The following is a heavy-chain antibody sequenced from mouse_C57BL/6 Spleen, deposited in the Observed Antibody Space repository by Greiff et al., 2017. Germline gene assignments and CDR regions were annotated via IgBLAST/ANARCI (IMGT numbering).Heavy chain of an antibody. D-gene: IGHD4-1*01. CDR2: IDPETGGT. V-gene: IGHV1-15*01. Sequence: QVQLQQSGAELVRPGASVTLSCKASGYTFTDYEMHWVKQTPVHGLEWIGAIDPETGGTAYNQKFKGKAILTADKSSSTAYMELRSLTSEDSAVYYCTKLGRDYAMDYWGQGPSVTVSS. CDR3: TKLGRDYAMDY. J-gene: IGHJ4*01. CDR1: GYTFTDYE.